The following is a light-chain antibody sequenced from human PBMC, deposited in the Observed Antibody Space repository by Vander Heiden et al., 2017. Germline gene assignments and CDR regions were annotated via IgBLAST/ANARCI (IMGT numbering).Light chain of an antibody. J-gene: IGLJ2*01. CDR3: CSYAGSYTVI. Sequence: QSALTQPRSVSESAGQSVTISCTGSNSDVGGYNYVSWYQPHPGKAPKLIIYDVNQRPSGVPDRFSGSKSGKTASLTISGLQAEDEADYYCCSYAGSYTVIFGGGTKL. V-gene: IGLV2-11*01. CDR1: NSDVGGYNY. CDR2: DVN.